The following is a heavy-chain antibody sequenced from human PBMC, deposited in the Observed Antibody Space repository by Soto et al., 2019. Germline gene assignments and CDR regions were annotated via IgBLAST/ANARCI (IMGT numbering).Heavy chain of an antibody. Sequence: SVKVSCKASGDTFSSYAISWVRQAPGQGLEWMGGIIPIFGTANYAQKFQGRVTISVDESTSTAYMELSSLRSEDTAVYYCARGRGYSGDDHYYYFDMDVWGQGTTVTVSS. CDR2: IIPIFGTA. D-gene: IGHD5-12*01. V-gene: IGHV1-69*13. J-gene: IGHJ6*02. CDR1: GDTFSSYA. CDR3: ARGRGYSGDDHYYYFDMDV.